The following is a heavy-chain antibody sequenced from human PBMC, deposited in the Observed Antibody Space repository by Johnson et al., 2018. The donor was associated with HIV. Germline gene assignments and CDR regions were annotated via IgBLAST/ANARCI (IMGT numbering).Heavy chain of an antibody. J-gene: IGHJ3*02. CDR3: AKDPLVVPAATLDAFDI. D-gene: IGHD2-2*01. Sequence: QVQLVESGGGLVQPGGSVRVSCVASGFIFSRFWMSWVRQAPGKGLEWVAVIWYDGSNKHYADSVKGRFTLSRDNSKNTLYLQMHSLRAEDTAIYYCAKDPLVVPAATLDAFDIWGQGTMVTVSS. V-gene: IGHV3-33*06. CDR1: GFIFSRFW. CDR2: IWYDGSNK.